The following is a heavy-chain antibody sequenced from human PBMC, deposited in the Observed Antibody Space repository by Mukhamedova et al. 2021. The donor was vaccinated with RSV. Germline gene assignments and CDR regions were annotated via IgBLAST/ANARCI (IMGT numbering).Heavy chain of an antibody. J-gene: IGHJ6*02. D-gene: IGHD3-10*01. Sequence: AEYMGGRFTISRDNAKNSLYLQIDSLRAEDTAVYYCAGEKYYGAGSYGLDVWGQGTTVTVSS. V-gene: IGHV3-11*01. CDR3: AGEKYYGAGSYGLDV.